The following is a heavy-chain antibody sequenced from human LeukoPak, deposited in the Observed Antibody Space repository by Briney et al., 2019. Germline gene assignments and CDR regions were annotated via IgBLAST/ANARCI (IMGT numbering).Heavy chain of an antibody. CDR3: AREHRGAGATVDY. J-gene: IGHJ4*02. CDR2: IESDGSSK. D-gene: IGHD1-26*01. CDR1: GFTFNSHW. Sequence: GGSLRLSCAASGFTFNSHWMHWVRHAPGKGLVWVSRIESDGSSKMYADSVRGRFTISRDNAKNTLYLQMNSLRAEDTAVYYCAREHRGAGATVDYWGQGALVTVSS. V-gene: IGHV3-74*03.